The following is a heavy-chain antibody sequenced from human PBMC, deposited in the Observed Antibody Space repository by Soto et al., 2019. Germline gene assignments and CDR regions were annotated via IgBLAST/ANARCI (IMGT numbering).Heavy chain of an antibody. Sequence: QVQLVESGGGVVQPGRSLRLSCAASGFTFSSYAMHWVRQAPGKGLEWVAVISYDGSNKYYADSVKGRFTISRDNSKNTLYLQMNSLRAEDTAVYYCAELGGSGSYYNASYYFDYWGQGTLVTVSS. V-gene: IGHV3-30-3*01. CDR1: GFTFSSYA. CDR3: AELGGSGSYYNASYYFDY. D-gene: IGHD3-10*01. CDR2: ISYDGSNK. J-gene: IGHJ4*02.